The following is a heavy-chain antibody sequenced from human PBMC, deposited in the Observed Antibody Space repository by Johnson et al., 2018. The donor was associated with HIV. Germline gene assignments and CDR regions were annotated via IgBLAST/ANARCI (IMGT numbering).Heavy chain of an antibody. CDR3: ARDLTGSYAVDI. CDR1: GFTFSSYA. Sequence: QVQLVESGGVVVQPGGSLRLSCAASGFTFSSYAMHWVRQAPGKGLEWVAVISYDGSKRNYADSVKGRFTISRDSSKNTLYLEMNGLRAEETAVYYCARDLTGSYAVDIWGHGTMVTVSS. J-gene: IGHJ3*02. D-gene: IGHD1-26*01. CDR2: ISYDGSKR. V-gene: IGHV3-30*04.